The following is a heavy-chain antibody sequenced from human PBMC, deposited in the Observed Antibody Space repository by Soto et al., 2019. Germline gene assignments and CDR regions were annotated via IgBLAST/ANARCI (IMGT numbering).Heavy chain of an antibody. D-gene: IGHD1-26*01. Sequence: RLSCAASGFTFDDYAMHWVRQAPGKGLEWVSGISWNSGSIGYADSVRGRFTISRDNAKNSLYLQMNSLRAEDTALYYCAKDRWELLLSYFDYWGQGTLVTVSS. CDR3: AKDRWELLLSYFDY. J-gene: IGHJ4*02. V-gene: IGHV3-9*01. CDR2: ISWNSGSI. CDR1: GFTFDDYA.